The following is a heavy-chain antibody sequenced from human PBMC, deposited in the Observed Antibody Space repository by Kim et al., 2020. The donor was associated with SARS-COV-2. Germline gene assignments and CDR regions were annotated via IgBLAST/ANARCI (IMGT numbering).Heavy chain of an antibody. V-gene: IGHV4-4*02. Sequence: PKRRVTLSVDKSKNQFSLKLSAVTAADTAVYYCARDEPYYYDSSGYLDYWGQGTLVTVSS. J-gene: IGHJ4*02. CDR3: ARDEPYYYDSSGYLDY. D-gene: IGHD3-22*01.